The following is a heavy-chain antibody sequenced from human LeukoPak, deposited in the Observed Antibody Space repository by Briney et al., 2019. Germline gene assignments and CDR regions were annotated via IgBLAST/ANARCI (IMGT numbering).Heavy chain of an antibody. CDR1: RFTFSTYA. J-gene: IGHJ4*02. D-gene: IGHD1-26*01. Sequence: GGSLRLSCAASRFTFSTYAMSWVRQAPGKGLEWVSRISPDGTGTNYADSMKGRVTISRDNAKNTLYMQMNGLGAEDMAVYYCVRGTNSWTGVDYWGQGTLVTVSS. V-gene: IGHV3-74*01. CDR2: ISPDGTGT. CDR3: VRGTNSWTGVDY.